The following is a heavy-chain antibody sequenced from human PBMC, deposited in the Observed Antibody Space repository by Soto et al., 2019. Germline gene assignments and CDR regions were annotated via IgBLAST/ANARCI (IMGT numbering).Heavy chain of an antibody. V-gene: IGHV3-9*01. CDR2: INWNSGSI. D-gene: IGHD1-1*01. J-gene: IGHJ1*01. Sequence: PGGSLRLSFAASGFTFDDYAMHWVRQVPGKGLEWVSGINWNSGSIGFADSVKGRFAISRDNAKNSLHLKMNSLRAEDTAFYYCVKDETINWYSGHFRHWGQGT. CDR3: VKDETINWYSGHFRH. CDR1: GFTFDDYA.